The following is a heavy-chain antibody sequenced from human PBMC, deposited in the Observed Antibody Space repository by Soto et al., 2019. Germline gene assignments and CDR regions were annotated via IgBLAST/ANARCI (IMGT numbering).Heavy chain of an antibody. V-gene: IGHV1-46*01. CDR1: GYTFTTYY. CDR3: ARAVYCSGGTCFHGNCDY. J-gene: IGHJ4*02. CDR2: INPNGGST. Sequence: QVQLVQSGAEVKRPGASVKVSCKASGYTFTTYYMHWVRQAPGQGLEWLGIINPNGGSTTYAQKFQGRVTMTRDTSTITGYLELSSLRSEDTAVYYCARAVYCSGGTCFHGNCDYWGQGTLVTVSA. D-gene: IGHD2-15*01.